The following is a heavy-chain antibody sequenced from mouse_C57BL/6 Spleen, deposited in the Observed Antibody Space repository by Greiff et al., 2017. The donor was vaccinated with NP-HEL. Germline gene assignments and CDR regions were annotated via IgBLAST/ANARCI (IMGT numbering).Heavy chain of an antibody. J-gene: IGHJ2*01. CDR1: GFTFSDYY. CDR3: ARAPIYYFDY. V-gene: IGHV5-16*01. Sequence: DVHLVESEGGLVQPGSSMKLSCTASGFTFSDYYMAWVRQVPEKGLEWVANINYDGSSTYYLDSLKSRFIISRDNAKNILYLQMSSLKSEDTATYYCARAPIYYFDYWGQGTTLTVSS. CDR2: INYDGSST.